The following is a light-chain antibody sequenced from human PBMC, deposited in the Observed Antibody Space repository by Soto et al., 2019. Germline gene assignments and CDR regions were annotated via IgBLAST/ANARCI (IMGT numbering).Light chain of an antibody. Sequence: PGARATLSCRASQKIINSYLAWYQQKPGQAPRLLLFGAASRAPGIPDRFSVRGSGTDFTLTISRLEPEDFAVYYCQQYGNSPQTFGGGTKVEIK. V-gene: IGKV3-20*01. CDR1: QKIINSY. CDR2: GAA. CDR3: QQYGNSPQT. J-gene: IGKJ4*01.